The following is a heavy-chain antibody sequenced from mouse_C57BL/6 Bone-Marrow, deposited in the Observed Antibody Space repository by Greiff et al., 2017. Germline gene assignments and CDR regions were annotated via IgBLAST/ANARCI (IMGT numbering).Heavy chain of an antibody. D-gene: IGHD1-1*02. CDR3: ARGGNCGGYYFDY. CDR1: GYTFTTYP. J-gene: IGHJ2*01. CDR2: FHPYNDDT. Sequence: VQLQQSGAELVKPGASVKMSCKASGYTFTTYPIEWMKQNRGQSLEWIGNFHPYNDDTKYNEKFKGKATLTVEKSSSTVYLELSRLTSDDSAVYYCARGGNCGGYYFDYWGQGTTLTVSA. V-gene: IGHV1-47*01.